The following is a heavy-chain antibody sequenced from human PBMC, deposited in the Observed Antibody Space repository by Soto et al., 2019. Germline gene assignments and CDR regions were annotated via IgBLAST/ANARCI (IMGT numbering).Heavy chain of an antibody. D-gene: IGHD3-3*01. CDR3: ARDKYYDFWSGYYNCYYYYGMDV. CDR2: IYYSGST. J-gene: IGHJ6*02. Sequence: PSETLSLTCTVSGGSISSGDYYWSWIRQPPGKGLEWIGYIYYSGSTYYNPSLKSRVTISVDTSKNQFSLKLSSVTAADTAVYYCARDKYYDFWSGYYNCYYYYGMDVCGQGTTVTVSS. CDR1: GGSISSGDYY. V-gene: IGHV4-30-4*01.